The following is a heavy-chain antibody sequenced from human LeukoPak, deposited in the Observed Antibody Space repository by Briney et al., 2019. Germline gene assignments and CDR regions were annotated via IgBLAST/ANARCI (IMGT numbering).Heavy chain of an antibody. J-gene: IGHJ3*02. CDR1: GFTFSSYA. Sequence: GGSLRLSCAASGFTFSSYAMHWVRQAPGKGLEWVAVISYDGSNKYYADSVEGRFTISRDNSKNTLYLQMNSLRAEDTAVYYCAKKFTGVDRAFDIWAQGTMVTVSS. CDR3: AKKFTGVDRAFDI. V-gene: IGHV3-30-3*02. D-gene: IGHD7-27*01. CDR2: ISYDGSNK.